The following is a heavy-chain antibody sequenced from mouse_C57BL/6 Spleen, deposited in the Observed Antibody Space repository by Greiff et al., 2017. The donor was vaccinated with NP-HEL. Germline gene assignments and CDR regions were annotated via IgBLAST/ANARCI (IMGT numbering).Heavy chain of an antibody. CDR2: ISGGGGNT. J-gene: IGHJ4*01. CDR3: ARHRAGSVDYAMDY. CDR1: GFTFSSYT. Sequence: EVKLVESGGGLVKPGGSLKLSCAASGFTFSSYTMSWVRQTPEKRLEWVATISGGGGNTYYPDSVKGRFTISRDTAKNTLYLQRSSLGSEDTALYYCARHRAGSVDYAMDYWGQGTSVTVSS. V-gene: IGHV5-9*01.